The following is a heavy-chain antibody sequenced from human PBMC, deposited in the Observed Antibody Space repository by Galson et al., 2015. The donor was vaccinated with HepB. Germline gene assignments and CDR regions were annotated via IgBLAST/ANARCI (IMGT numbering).Heavy chain of an antibody. Sequence: SVKVSCKASGYTFTSYAMHWVRQAPGQRLEWMGWINAGNGNTKYSQKFQGRVTITRDTSASTAYMELSSLRSEDTAVYYCARDLGSGWFPDAFDIWGQGTMVTVSS. D-gene: IGHD6-19*01. V-gene: IGHV1-3*01. CDR1: GYTFTSYA. CDR3: ARDLGSGWFPDAFDI. CDR2: INAGNGNT. J-gene: IGHJ3*02.